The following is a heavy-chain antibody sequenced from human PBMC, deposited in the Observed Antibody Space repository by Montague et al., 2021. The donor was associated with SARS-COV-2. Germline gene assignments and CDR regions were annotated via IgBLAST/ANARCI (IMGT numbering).Heavy chain of an antibody. D-gene: IGHD6-19*01. CDR2: IYWNDDK. J-gene: IGHJ4*01. Sequence: PALVKPTQTLTLTCTFSGFSLDSGGVGVGRIRQPPGKALECLAPIYWNDDKRYSPSLKTRLTVTKDTSKNQVVLTMTNMDPVDTATYFCAHKNSGWQIEFANWGQGALVTVSS. CDR1: GFSLDSGGVG. V-gene: IGHV2-5*01. CDR3: AHKNSGWQIEFAN.